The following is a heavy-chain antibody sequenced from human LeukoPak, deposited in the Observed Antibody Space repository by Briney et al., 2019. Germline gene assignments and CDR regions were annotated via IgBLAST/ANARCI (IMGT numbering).Heavy chain of an antibody. CDR2: ISGSGGST. Sequence: GGSLRLSCAASGFTFSGYAMSWVRQAPGKGLEWVSAISGSGGSTYYADSVKGRFTISRDNSKNTLYLQMNSLRAEDTAVYYCAKVRGSYDILTGYFDYWGQGTLVTVSS. D-gene: IGHD3-9*01. CDR1: GFTFSGYA. CDR3: AKVRGSYDILTGYFDY. J-gene: IGHJ4*02. V-gene: IGHV3-23*01.